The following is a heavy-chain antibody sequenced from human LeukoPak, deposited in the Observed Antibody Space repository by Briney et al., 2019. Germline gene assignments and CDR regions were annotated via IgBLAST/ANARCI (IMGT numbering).Heavy chain of an antibody. J-gene: IGHJ3*02. Sequence: GGSLRLSCAASGFTFSSYSMNWVRQAPGKGLEWVSSISSSSSYIYYADSVKGRFTISRDNAKNSLYLQMNSLRAEDTAVYYCARANWNHDAFDIWGQGTMVTVSS. CDR3: ARANWNHDAFDI. D-gene: IGHD1-1*01. V-gene: IGHV3-21*01. CDR1: GFTFSSYS. CDR2: ISSSSSYI.